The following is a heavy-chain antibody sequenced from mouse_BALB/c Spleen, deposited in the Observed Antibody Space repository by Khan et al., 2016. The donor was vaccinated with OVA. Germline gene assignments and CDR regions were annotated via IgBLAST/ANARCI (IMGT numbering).Heavy chain of an antibody. D-gene: IGHD1-1*01. J-gene: IGHJ4*01. CDR3: ARNSALTYAMDY. Sequence: VQLQESGPGLVAPSQSLSITCTVSGFSLSRYSVHWVRRPPGKGLEWLGMIWGDGSTDYNSALKSRLSISKDNSKSQVFLKINSLQTDDTAMYYCARNSALTYAMDYWGQGTSVTVFS. CDR2: IWGDGST. V-gene: IGHV2-6-4*01. CDR1: GFSLSRYS.